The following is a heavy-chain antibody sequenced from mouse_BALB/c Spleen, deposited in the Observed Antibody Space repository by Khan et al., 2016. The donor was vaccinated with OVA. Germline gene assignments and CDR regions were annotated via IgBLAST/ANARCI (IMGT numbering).Heavy chain of an antibody. CDR3: ARKNGSDFDY. D-gene: IGHD1-1*01. V-gene: IGHV1-20*02. J-gene: IGHJ2*01. Sequence: IQLVQSGPELVKPGASVKISCKASGYSFTGYFMNWVMQSHGKSLEWIGRINPHIGETFYNQRFVGKATLTVDESSSTAHMELRSLVSEDSAVYFCARKNGSDFDYWGQGTTLTVSS. CDR2: INPHIGET. CDR1: GYSFTGYF.